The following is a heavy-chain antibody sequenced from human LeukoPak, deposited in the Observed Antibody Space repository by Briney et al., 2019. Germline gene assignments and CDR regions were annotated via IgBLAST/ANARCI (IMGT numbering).Heavy chain of an antibody. D-gene: IGHD4-17*01. CDR2: INHSGST. CDR1: GGSFSGYY. V-gene: IGHV4-34*01. CDR3: ARGTDDYGDSGDY. Sequence: SETLSLTCAVYGGSFSGYYWSWIRQPPGKGLEWIGEINHSGSTNYNPSLKSRVTISVDTSKNQFSLKLSSVTAADTAVYYCARGTDDYGDSGDYWGQGTLVTVSS. J-gene: IGHJ4*02.